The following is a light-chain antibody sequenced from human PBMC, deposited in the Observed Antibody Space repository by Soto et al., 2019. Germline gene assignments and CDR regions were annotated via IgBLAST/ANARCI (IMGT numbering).Light chain of an antibody. CDR1: QSVSSSY. Sequence: EIVLTQSPGTPSLSPGERATLSCRASQSVSSSYLAWYQQKPGQAPRLLIYGASSRATGIPDRFSGSGSGTHFTLTISRLEPEDFAVYYCQQYCRSPRTFGQGTKVEIK. J-gene: IGKJ1*01. CDR2: GAS. CDR3: QQYCRSPRT. V-gene: IGKV3-20*01.